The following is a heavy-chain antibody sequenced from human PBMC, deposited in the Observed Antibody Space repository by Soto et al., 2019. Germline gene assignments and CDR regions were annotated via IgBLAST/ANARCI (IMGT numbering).Heavy chain of an antibody. CDR1: GFTFSNVW. CDR2: IKNETDDGTI. J-gene: IGHJ4*02. CDR3: TPLALKYNSDWYPLSD. D-gene: IGHD6-19*01. Sequence: EVQLVESGGGLVKPGGSLRLSCAGSGFTFSNVWMNWVRQAPGKGLEWVGRIKNETDDGTIDYAAPVKSRFTISRDDSNNPLYLQMNSLTTADTATYYCTPLALKYNSDWYPLSDWGQGTRVTVSS. V-gene: IGHV3-15*07.